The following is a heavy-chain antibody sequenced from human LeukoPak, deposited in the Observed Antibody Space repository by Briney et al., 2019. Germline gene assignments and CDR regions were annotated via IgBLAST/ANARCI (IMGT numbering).Heavy chain of an antibody. V-gene: IGHV3-7*01. D-gene: IGHD5-18*01. CDR3: ASSFGSYGTFDY. J-gene: IGHJ4*02. CDR1: GFTFRYYW. Sequence: GGSLRLSCAVSGFTFRYYWMSWVRQAPGKGLEWVANIKEDGSEKYYVDSVKGRFTISRDNAKRSLYLQMNSLRAEDTAVYYCASSFGSYGTFDYWGQGTLVTVSS. CDR2: IKEDGSEK.